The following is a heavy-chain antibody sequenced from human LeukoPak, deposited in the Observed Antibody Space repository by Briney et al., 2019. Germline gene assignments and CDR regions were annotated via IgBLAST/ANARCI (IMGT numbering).Heavy chain of an antibody. V-gene: IGHV3-21*06. D-gene: IGHD2-2*01. J-gene: IGHJ4*02. CDR2: ISTTSTYI. CDR1: GFAFSSYN. CDR3: ARAGTCRSTSCDGGIEY. Sequence: NPGGSLRLSCAASGFAFSSYNMKWVRQAPGKGLEWVSFISTTSTYIYYADSVKGRFTVSRDNSKNLLYLQMDSLRVEDTAVYYCARAGTCRSTSCDGGIEYWGQGTLVTVSS.